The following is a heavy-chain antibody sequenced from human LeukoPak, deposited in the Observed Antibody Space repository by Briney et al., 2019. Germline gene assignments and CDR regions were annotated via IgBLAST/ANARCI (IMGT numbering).Heavy chain of an antibody. CDR3: ARHSAAGTSAFDY. CDR2: IYYSGST. J-gene: IGHJ4*02. V-gene: IGHV4-39*01. Sequence: PSETLSLTCTVSGGSISSSSYYWGWIRQPPGKGLEWIGSIYYSGSTYYNPSLKSRVTISVDTSKNQFSLKLSSVTAADTAVYYCARHSAAGTSAFDYWGQGTLVTVSS. CDR1: GGSISSSSYY. D-gene: IGHD6-13*01.